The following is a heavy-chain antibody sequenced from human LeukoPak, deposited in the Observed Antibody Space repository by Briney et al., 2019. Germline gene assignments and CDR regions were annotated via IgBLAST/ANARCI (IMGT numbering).Heavy chain of an antibody. CDR2: INPNSGGT. CDR1: GYTFTGYY. CDR3: AWCIVVVPAAIHVYAFDI. D-gene: IGHD2-2*01. J-gene: IGHJ3*02. V-gene: IGHV1-2*02. Sequence: ASVKVSCKASGYTFTGYYMHWVRQAPGQGLEWMGWINPNSGGTNYAQKFQGRVTMTRDTSISTAYMELSRLRSDDTAVYYCAWCIVVVPAAIHVYAFDIWGQGTMVTVSS.